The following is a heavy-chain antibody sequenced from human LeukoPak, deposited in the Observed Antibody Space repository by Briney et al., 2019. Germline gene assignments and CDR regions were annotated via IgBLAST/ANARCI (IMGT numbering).Heavy chain of an antibody. CDR3: ARTVKWLSPHFDY. V-gene: IGHV3-30*03. Sequence: PGRSLRLSCAASGFTFSSYGMHWVRQAPGKGLEWVAVISYDGSNTYYADSVKGRFTISRDNSKNTLYLQMNSLRTEDTAVYYCARTVKWLSPHFDYWGQGTLVTVSS. CDR2: ISYDGSNT. D-gene: IGHD3-22*01. J-gene: IGHJ4*02. CDR1: GFTFSSYG.